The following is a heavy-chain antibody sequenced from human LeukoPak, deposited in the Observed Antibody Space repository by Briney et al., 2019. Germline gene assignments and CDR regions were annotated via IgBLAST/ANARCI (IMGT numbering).Heavy chain of an antibody. CDR1: GLTFSSYG. D-gene: IGHD6-13*01. CDR3: ARPQAAAAGALDY. J-gene: IGHJ4*02. V-gene: IGHV3-33*01. CDR2: IWYDGSNK. Sequence: GGSLRLSCAASGLTFSSYGMHWVRQAPGKGLEWVAVIWYDGSNKYYADSVKGRFTISRDNSKNTLYLQMNSLRAEDTAVYYCARPQAAAAGALDYWGQGTLVTVSP.